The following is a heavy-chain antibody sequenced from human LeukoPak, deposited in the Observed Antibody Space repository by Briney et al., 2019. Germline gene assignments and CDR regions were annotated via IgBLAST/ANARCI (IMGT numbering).Heavy chain of an antibody. V-gene: IGHV3-30*02. Sequence: SGGSLRLSCAASGFTFSSYGMRWVRQAPGKGLEWVAFIRYDGSNKYYADSVKGRFTISRDNSKNTLYLQMNSLRAGDTAVYYCAKDPSSSWYNWFDPWGQGTLVTVSS. CDR1: GFTFSSYG. J-gene: IGHJ5*02. CDR3: AKDPSSSWYNWFDP. CDR2: IRYDGSNK. D-gene: IGHD6-13*01.